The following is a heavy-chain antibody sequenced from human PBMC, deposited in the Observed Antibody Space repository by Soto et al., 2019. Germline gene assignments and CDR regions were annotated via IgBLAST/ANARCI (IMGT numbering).Heavy chain of an antibody. V-gene: IGHV1-69*06. CDR2: IIPIFGTA. J-gene: IGHJ6*02. CDR3: ARGETAMVTFSYYSGMDV. CDR1: GGTFSSYA. Sequence: SVKVSCKASGGTFSSYAISWVRQAPGQGLEWMGGIIPIFGTANYAQKFQGRVTITADKSTSTAYMELSSLRSEDTAVYYCARGETAMVTFSYYSGMDVWGQGTTVTVSS. D-gene: IGHD5-18*01.